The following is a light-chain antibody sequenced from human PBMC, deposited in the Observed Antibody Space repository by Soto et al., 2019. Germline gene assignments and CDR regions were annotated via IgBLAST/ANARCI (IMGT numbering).Light chain of an antibody. CDR2: GAS. CDR3: RQYGRSLGFA. CDR1: QSVSSNF. V-gene: IGKV3-20*01. J-gene: IGKJ4*01. Sequence: EIVLSHSPGTLSLSPGGRGTLSCRATQSVSSNFLAWYQEKPGQAPRLLIYGASSRATGIPDRFSGSGSGTDFTLTISRLETEDFAVYYCRQYGRSLGFALGGGTKVDIK.